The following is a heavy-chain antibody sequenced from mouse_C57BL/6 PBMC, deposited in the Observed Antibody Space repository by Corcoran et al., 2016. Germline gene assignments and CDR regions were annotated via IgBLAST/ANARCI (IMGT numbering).Heavy chain of an antibody. J-gene: IGHJ2*01. CDR3: ARDGNYEY. CDR2: IYPGSGNT. Sequence: QVQLKQSGAELVRPGASVKLSCKASGYTFTDYYINWVKQRPGQGLEWIARIYPGSGNTYYNEKFKGKATLTAEKSSSTAYMQLSSLTSEDSAVYFCARDGNYEYWGQGTTLTVSA. V-gene: IGHV1-76*01. D-gene: IGHD2-1*01. CDR1: GYTFTDYY.